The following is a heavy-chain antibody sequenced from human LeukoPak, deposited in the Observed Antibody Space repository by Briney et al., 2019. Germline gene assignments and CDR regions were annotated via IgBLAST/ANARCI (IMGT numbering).Heavy chain of an antibody. CDR1: GGTFSSYA. V-gene: IGHV1-69*05. Sequence: GSSVKVSCKASGGTFSSYAISWVRQAPGQGLEWMGGIIPIFGTANYAQKFQGRVTITTDESTSTAYMELSSLRSEDTAVYYCGVAGATENAFDYWGQGTLVTVSS. CDR3: GVAGATENAFDY. J-gene: IGHJ4*02. CDR2: IIPIFGTA. D-gene: IGHD1-26*01.